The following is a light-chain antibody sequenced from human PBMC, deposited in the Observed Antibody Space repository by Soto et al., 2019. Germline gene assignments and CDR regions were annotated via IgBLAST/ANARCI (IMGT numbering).Light chain of an antibody. CDR1: QSLFFTSNKNNY. CDR3: QQYYGTPT. CDR2: WAS. Sequence: DIAMTQSTNSLAVSLGETAAINCKSNQSLFFTSNKNNYLAWYRQKPGQPPKLIISWASSRESGVPDRFSGGGSGTDFTLTINSLQAEDVAVYYCQQYYGTPTFGQGTKVDIK. V-gene: IGKV4-1*01. J-gene: IGKJ1*01.